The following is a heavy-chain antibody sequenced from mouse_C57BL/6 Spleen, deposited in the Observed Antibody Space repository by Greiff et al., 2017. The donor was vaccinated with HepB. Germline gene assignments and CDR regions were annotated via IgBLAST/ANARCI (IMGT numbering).Heavy chain of an antibody. CDR1: GYTFTSYW. CDR3: ARHGDWGVAWFAY. CDR2: INTNSGGT. Sequence: QVQLQQPGAELVKPGASVKLSCKASGYTFTSYWMHWVKQRPGRGLEWIGRINTNSGGTKYNEKFKSKATLTVDKPSSTAYMQLSSLTSEDSAVYYCARHGDWGVAWFAYWGQGTLVTVSA. D-gene: IGHD1-1*01. J-gene: IGHJ3*01. V-gene: IGHV1-72*01.